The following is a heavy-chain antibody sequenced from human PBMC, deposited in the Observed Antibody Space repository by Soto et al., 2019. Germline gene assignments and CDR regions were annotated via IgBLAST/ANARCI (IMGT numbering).Heavy chain of an antibody. CDR1: GFTVSFYS. CDR2: ISSSSTYI. J-gene: IGHJ4*02. Sequence: EVQLVESGGGLVKPGGSLRLSCVVSGFTVSFYSMNWVRQAPGKGLEWVSSISSSSTYIYYADSVKGRFTISRDSAKNSLYLQMNSLRAEDTAGYYCARDRASGFDYWGQGTLVTVSS. D-gene: IGHD3-10*01. V-gene: IGHV3-21*01. CDR3: ARDRASGFDY.